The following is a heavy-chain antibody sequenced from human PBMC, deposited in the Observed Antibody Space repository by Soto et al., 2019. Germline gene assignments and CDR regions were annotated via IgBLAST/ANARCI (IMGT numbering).Heavy chain of an antibody. CDR3: ARDVTYYDYIWGSYRYTGSDY. Sequence: QVQLVQSGAEVKKPGASVKVSCKASGYTFTSYGISWVRQAPGQGLEWMGWISAYNGNTNYAQKLQGRVTMPTDTSTSTAYMELRSLRSDDTAVYYCARDVTYYDYIWGSYRYTGSDYWGQGTLVTVSS. CDR1: GYTFTSYG. V-gene: IGHV1-18*01. J-gene: IGHJ4*02. CDR2: ISAYNGNT. D-gene: IGHD3-16*02.